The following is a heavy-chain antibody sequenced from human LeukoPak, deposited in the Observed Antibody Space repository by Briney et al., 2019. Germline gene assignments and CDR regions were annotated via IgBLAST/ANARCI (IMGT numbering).Heavy chain of an antibody. CDR2: IIPIFGTA. CDR3: ASLEMTTVPVFDYYMDV. J-gene: IGHJ6*03. CDR1: GGTFSSYA. V-gene: IGHV1-69*06. D-gene: IGHD5-24*01. Sequence: ASVKVSCKASGGTFSSYAISWVGQAPGQGLEWMGGIIPIFGTANYAQKFQGRVTITADKSTSTAYMELSSLRSEDTAVYYCASLEMTTVPVFDYYMDVWGKGTTVTVSS.